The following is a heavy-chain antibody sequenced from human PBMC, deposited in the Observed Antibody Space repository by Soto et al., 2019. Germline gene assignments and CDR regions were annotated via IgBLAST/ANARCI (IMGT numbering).Heavy chain of an antibody. J-gene: IGHJ4*02. CDR1: GYSFTSYW. CDR2: IYPGDSDT. D-gene: IGHD6-19*01. CDR3: ARPPGWSVAGRGFRAY. V-gene: IGHV5-51*01. Sequence: SGESLKISCKGSGYSFTSYWIGWVRQMPGKGLEWMGIIYPGDSDTRYSPSFQGQVTISADKSISTAYLQWSSLKASDTAMYYCARPPGWSVAGRGFRAYWGQGTLVTVSS.